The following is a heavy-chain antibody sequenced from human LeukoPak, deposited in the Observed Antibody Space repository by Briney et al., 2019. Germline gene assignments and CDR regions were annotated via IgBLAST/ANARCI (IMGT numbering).Heavy chain of an antibody. V-gene: IGHV1-18*01. Sequence: WASAKVSCKASGYTFTSYGISWVRQAPGQGLEWMGWISAYNGNTNYAQKLQGRVTMTTDTSTSTAYMELRSLRSDDTAVYYCARGKIAVADPYYFDYWGQGTLVTVSS. CDR3: ARGKIAVADPYYFDY. D-gene: IGHD6-19*01. J-gene: IGHJ4*02. CDR2: ISAYNGNT. CDR1: GYTFTSYG.